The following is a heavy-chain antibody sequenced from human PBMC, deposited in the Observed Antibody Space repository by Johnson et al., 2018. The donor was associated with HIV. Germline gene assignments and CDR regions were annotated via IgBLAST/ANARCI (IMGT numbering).Heavy chain of an antibody. CDR2: ISSSGSTI. J-gene: IGHJ3*02. V-gene: IGHV3-48*01. CDR1: GFTVSSNY. Sequence: VQLVESGGGLVQPGGSLRLSCAASGFTVSSNYMSWVRQAPGKGLEWVSYISSSGSTIYYADSVKGRFTISRDNSKNTLYLQMNSLRAEDTAVYYCARACRDGYTCDAFDIWGQGTMVTVSS. CDR3: ARACRDGYTCDAFDI. D-gene: IGHD5-24*01.